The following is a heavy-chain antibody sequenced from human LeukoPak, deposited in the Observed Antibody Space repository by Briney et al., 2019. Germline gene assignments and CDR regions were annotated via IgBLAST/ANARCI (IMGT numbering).Heavy chain of an antibody. J-gene: IGHJ4*02. D-gene: IGHD3-10*01. V-gene: IGHV4-39*01. CDR2: IYYSGST. CDR1: GGSISSSSYY. CDR3: ARQGSYYYGSGTYYNGHFDY. Sequence: SETLSLTCTVSGGSISSSSYYWGWIRQPPGKGLEWIGSIYYSGSTFYNPSLKSRVTISVDTSKNQFSLKLSSVTAADTAVYYCARQGSYYYGSGTYYNGHFDYWDQGTLVTVSS.